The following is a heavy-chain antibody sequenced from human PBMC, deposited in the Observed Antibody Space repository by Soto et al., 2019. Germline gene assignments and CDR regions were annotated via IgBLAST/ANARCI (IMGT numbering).Heavy chain of an antibody. D-gene: IGHD3-10*01. V-gene: IGHV3-33*01. CDR1: GFTFSNFG. CDR3: ASPSYGSPFYYGMDV. Sequence: QVQLVESGGGVVQPGKSLRLSCVASGFTFSNFGMHWVRQAPGKGLEWVELIYYDGGNKYYADSVKGRLTISRDNSENTLHLQMNSVRAEDTAVYYCASPSYGSPFYYGMDVWGQGTTVTVSS. CDR2: IYYDGGNK. J-gene: IGHJ6*02.